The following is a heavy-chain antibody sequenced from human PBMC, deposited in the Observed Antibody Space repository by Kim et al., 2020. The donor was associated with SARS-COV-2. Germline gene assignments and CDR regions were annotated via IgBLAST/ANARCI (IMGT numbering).Heavy chain of an antibody. V-gene: IGHV4-31*03. J-gene: IGHJ4*02. Sequence: SETLSLTCTVSGGSISSGGYYWSWIRQHPGKGLEWIGYIYYSGSTYYNPSLKSRVTISVDTSKNQFSLKLSSVTAADTAVYYCARGKEWDDRGWYEPWRGFDYWGQGTLVTVSS. CDR3: ARGKEWDDRGWYEPWRGFDY. D-gene: IGHD6-19*01. CDR1: GGSISSGGYY. CDR2: IYYSGST.